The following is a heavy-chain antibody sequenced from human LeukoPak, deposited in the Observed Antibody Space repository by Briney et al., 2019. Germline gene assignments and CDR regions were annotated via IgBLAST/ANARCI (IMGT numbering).Heavy chain of an antibody. J-gene: IGHJ4*02. CDR3: TTRLRDYGDYGVGY. CDR2: IKSKTDGGTT. Sequence: GGSLRLSCTASGFTVSSTYMSWVRQAPGKGLEWVGRIKSKTDGGTTDYAAPVKGSFTISRDDSKNTLYLQMNSLKSEDTAVYFCTTRLRDYGDYGVGYWGQGTLVTVSS. D-gene: IGHD4-17*01. V-gene: IGHV3-15*01. CDR1: GFTVSSTY.